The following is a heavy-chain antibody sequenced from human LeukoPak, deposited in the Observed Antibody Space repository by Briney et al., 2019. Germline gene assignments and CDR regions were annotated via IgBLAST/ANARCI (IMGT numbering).Heavy chain of an antibody. D-gene: IGHD2-8*02. V-gene: IGHV3-23*01. J-gene: IGHJ4*02. CDR1: GFTFSSYA. Sequence: GGSLRLSXAASGFTFSSYAMSCVRQPPGKGLEWVSAISGSGGSTYYAGSVKGRFTISRDNAKNTLYLQMNSLRAEDTAVYYCASGWGPMVVSNWGQGTLVTVSS. CDR2: ISGSGGST. CDR3: ASGWGPMVVSN.